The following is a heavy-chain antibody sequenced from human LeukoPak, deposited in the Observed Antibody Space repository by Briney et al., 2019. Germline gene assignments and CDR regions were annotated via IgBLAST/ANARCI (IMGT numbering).Heavy chain of an antibody. Sequence: LQTLSLTCTVSGGSISSGDYYWSWIRQPPGKGLEWIGYIYYSGSTYYNPSLKSRVTISVDTSKNQFSLKLSSVTAADTAVYYCARVPWGDYGDYRDYWGQGTLVTVSS. CDR1: GGSISSGDYY. D-gene: IGHD4-17*01. CDR2: IYYSGST. V-gene: IGHV4-30-4*01. CDR3: ARVPWGDYGDYRDY. J-gene: IGHJ4*02.